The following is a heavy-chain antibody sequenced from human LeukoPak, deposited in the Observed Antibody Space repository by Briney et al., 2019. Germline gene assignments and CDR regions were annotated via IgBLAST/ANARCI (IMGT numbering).Heavy chain of an antibody. J-gene: IGHJ4*02. V-gene: IGHV3-23*01. D-gene: IGHD2-15*01. CDR3: AKDVCSVGSCYYFDY. Sequence: GGSLKLCYAASGFNFSNCAMSWVSQAPGKGLQWVSGIRSGGAGIYSAGSVKARFTISRDNSQNTLYLQMNSVRAEDPAVYYCAKDVCSVGSCYYFDYWGQGTMVIVSS. CDR2: IRSGGAGI. CDR1: GFNFSNCA.